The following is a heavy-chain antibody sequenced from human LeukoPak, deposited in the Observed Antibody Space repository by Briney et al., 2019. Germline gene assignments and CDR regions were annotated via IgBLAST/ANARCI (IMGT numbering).Heavy chain of an antibody. CDR3: GRAGPVTKDHFMDV. CDR1: GFTFNNYN. V-gene: IGHV3-21*01. D-gene: IGHD2-2*01. Sequence: GGSLRLSCATSGFTFNNYNMNWVRQAPGRALEWVSSITSSGTYIFYADSVKGRFTISRDNAKNSLFLQMNSLSAEDTAVYYCGRAGPVTKDHFMDVWGKGTTVTVSS. J-gene: IGHJ6*03. CDR2: ITSSGTYI.